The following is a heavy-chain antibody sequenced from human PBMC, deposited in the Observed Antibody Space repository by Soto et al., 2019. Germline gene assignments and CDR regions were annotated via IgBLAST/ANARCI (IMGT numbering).Heavy chain of an antibody. CDR1: GGSISSYY. J-gene: IGHJ5*02. D-gene: IGHD3-9*01. CDR3: ARGNVLRYFDWLLSSPNWFDP. V-gene: IGHV4-59*01. Sequence: SETLSLTCTVSGGSISSYYWSWIRQPPGKGLEWIGYIYYSGSTNYNPSLKSRVTISVDTSKNQFSLKLSSVTAADTAVYYCARGNVLRYFDWLLSSPNWFDPWGQGTLVTVSS. CDR2: IYYSGST.